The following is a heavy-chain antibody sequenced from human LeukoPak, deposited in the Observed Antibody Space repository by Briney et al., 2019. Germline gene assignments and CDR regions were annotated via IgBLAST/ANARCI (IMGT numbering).Heavy chain of an antibody. CDR1: GGSISTTKL. J-gene: IGHJ4*02. CDR3: SRESGAFCPFGY. V-gene: IGHV4-4*02. Sequence: SETLSLTCGVSGGSISTTKLWSWVRQPPGQGLESVGEISLTGRTNYNPSLNGRVTMSLDESINQLSLNLTSVTAADTAIYYCSRESGAFCPFGYWGQGTLVIVPS. D-gene: IGHD1-26*01. CDR2: ISLTGRT.